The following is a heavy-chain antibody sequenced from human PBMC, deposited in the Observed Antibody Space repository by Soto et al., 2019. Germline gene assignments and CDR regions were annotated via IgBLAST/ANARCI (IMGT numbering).Heavy chain of an antibody. D-gene: IGHD6-19*01. CDR1: GFTFSSYA. CDR2: ISGSGGST. Sequence: GGSLILSCTASGFTFSSYAMNWVRQAPGKGLEWVSVISGSGGSTYFADSVKGRFTISRDNSKNTLYLQMNSLRAEDTAVYYCASRTSGWYFDYWGQGTLVTVSS. J-gene: IGHJ4*02. V-gene: IGHV3-23*01. CDR3: ASRTSGWYFDY.